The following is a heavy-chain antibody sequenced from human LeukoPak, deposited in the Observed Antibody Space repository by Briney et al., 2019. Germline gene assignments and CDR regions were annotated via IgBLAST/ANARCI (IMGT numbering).Heavy chain of an antibody. CDR3: AKEGPAAMRYYYYYMDV. CDR1: GFTFSSYA. CDR2: IRYDGSNK. J-gene: IGHJ6*03. V-gene: IGHV3-30*02. D-gene: IGHD2-2*01. Sequence: GGSLRLSCAASGFTFSSYAMSWVRQAPGKGLEWVAFIRYDGSNKYYADSVKGRFTISRDNSKNTLYLQMNSLRAEDTAVYYCAKEGPAAMRYYYYYMDVWGKGTTVTVSS.